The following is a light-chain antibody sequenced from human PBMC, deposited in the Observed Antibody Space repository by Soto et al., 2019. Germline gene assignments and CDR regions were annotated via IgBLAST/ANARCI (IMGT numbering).Light chain of an antibody. CDR2: SND. V-gene: IGLV1-44*01. CDR3: AAWDDSMNGVV. Sequence: QSALTQPPSASATPGQRVTISCSGSSSNIGSNTANWYQQLPGTAPKLLIYSNDQRPSGVPDRFSGSKSGTSASLAISGLQSEDEADYYCAAWDDSMNGVVFGGGTKVTVL. CDR1: SSNIGSNT. J-gene: IGLJ2*01.